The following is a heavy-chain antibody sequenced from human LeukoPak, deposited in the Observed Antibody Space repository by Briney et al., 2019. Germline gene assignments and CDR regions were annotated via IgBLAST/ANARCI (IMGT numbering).Heavy chain of an antibody. CDR3: AKELSSARGYGMDV. V-gene: IGHV3-23*01. D-gene: IGHD3-22*01. Sequence: GGSLRLSCAASEFTFSSYAMSWVRQAPGKGLEWVSIISGSGDNTYYADSVKGRFTISRDNSKNTLYLQMNSLRAEDTAVYYCAKELSSARGYGMDVWGQGTTVTVPS. CDR2: ISGSGDNT. CDR1: EFTFSSYA. J-gene: IGHJ6*02.